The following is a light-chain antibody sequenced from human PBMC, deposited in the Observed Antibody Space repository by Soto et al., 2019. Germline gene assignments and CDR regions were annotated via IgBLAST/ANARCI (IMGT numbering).Light chain of an antibody. Sequence: IVLTQSPATQSFSXGERATLSCRASQSVSSSFLAWYQQKPXQAPRILIYGASIRDTGITERFSGSGYGKDFNITISRLEPEDFAVYKCQQYGSSPTFGPGTKVDIK. CDR3: QQYGSSPT. J-gene: IGKJ3*01. V-gene: IGKV3-20*01. CDR1: QSVSSSF. CDR2: GAS.